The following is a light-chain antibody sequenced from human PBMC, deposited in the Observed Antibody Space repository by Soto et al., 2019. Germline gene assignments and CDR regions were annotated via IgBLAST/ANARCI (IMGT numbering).Light chain of an antibody. CDR1: SSDVGGYNY. J-gene: IGLJ2*01. CDR2: DVS. Sequence: QSALTQPASVSGSPGQSITISCTGTSSDVGGYNYVSWYQHHPGKAPKLMIYDVSDRTSGISNRFSGFKSGNTASLTISGLQAEDEAHYYCSSYTTSSTVVFGGGTKLTVL. CDR3: SSYTTSSTVV. V-gene: IGLV2-14*03.